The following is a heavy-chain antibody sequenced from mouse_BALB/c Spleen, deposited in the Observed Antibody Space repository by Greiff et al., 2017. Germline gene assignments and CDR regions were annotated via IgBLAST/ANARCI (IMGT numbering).Heavy chain of an antibody. Sequence: EVQVVESGGGLVKPGGSLKLSCAASGFTFSSYAMSWVRQTPEKRLEWVASISSGGSTYYPDSVKGRFTISRDNARNILYLQMSSLRSEDTAMYYCAREDGKGDAMDYWGQGTSVTVSA. D-gene: IGHD2-1*01. V-gene: IGHV5-6-5*01. CDR1: GFTFSSYA. CDR3: AREDGKGDAMDY. J-gene: IGHJ4*01. CDR2: ISSGGST.